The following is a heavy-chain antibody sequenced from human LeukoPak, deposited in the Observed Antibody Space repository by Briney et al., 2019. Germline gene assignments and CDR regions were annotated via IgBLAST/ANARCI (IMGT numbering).Heavy chain of an antibody. Sequence: GGSLRLSCAASGFTFSSYWMSWVRQAPGKGLEWVSVIYSGGSTYYADSVKGRFTISRDNSKNTLYLQMNSLRAEDTAVYYCARASYSSSPGDFDYWGQGTLVTVSS. CDR3: ARASYSSSPGDFDY. D-gene: IGHD6-6*01. CDR2: IYSGGST. CDR1: GFTFSSYW. V-gene: IGHV3-53*01. J-gene: IGHJ4*02.